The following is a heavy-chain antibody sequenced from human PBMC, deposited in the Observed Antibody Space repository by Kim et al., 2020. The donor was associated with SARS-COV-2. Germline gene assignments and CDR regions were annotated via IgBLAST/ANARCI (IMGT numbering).Heavy chain of an antibody. CDR2: INHSGST. D-gene: IGHD3-9*01. V-gene: IGHV4-34*01. J-gene: IGHJ5*02. CDR3: ARGRVRLRYFDRQNWFDP. Sequence: SETLSLTCAVYGGSFSGYYWSWIRQPPGKGLEWIGEINHSGSTNYNPSLKSRVTISVDTSKNQFSLKLSSVTAADTAVYYCARGRVRLRYFDRQNWFDPWGQGTLVTVSS. CDR1: GGSFSGYY.